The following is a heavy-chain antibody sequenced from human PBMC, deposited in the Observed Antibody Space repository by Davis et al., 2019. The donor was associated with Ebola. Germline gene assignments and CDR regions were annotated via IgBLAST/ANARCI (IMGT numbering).Heavy chain of an antibody. Sequence: GGSLRLSCAASGFTFSSYAMSWVRQAPGKGLEWVSAISGSGGSTYYADSVKGRFTISRDNSKNTLYLQMNSLRAEDTAVYYCARGLGYCSGGSCYFPFDYWGQGTLVTVSS. J-gene: IGHJ4*02. D-gene: IGHD2-15*01. CDR1: GFTFSSYA. CDR2: ISGSGGST. CDR3: ARGLGYCSGGSCYFPFDY. V-gene: IGHV3-23*01.